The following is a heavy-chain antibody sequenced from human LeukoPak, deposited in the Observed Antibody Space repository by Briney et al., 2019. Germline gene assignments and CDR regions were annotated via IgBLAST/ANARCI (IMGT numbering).Heavy chain of an antibody. V-gene: IGHV4-38-2*02. CDR1: GYSISSGSY. CDR2: IHHSGST. J-gene: IGHJ4*02. D-gene: IGHD3-22*01. CDR3: ARVEYFDSSGYYSFDY. Sequence: SESLSLTCTVSGYSISSGSYWGWIRQPPGKGLEWIGSIHHSGSTCYNPSLKSRVTLSVDTSNNQFSLKLSSVTAADTAVYYCARVEYFDSSGYYSFDYWGQGTLVTVSS.